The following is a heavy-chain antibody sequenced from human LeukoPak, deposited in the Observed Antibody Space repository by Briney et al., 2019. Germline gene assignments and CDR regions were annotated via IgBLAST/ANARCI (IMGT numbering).Heavy chain of an antibody. J-gene: IGHJ6*02. CDR1: GYTFTGYY. V-gene: IGHV1-2*02. Sequence: GASVKVSCKASGYTFTGYYMHWVRQAPGQGLEWMGWINPNSGGTNYAQKFQGRVTMTRDTSTSTAYMELSRLRSEDTAVYYCAIASVMRGGYYGMDVWGQGTTVTVSS. CDR3: AIASVMRGGYYGMDV. CDR2: INPNSGGT. D-gene: IGHD2-21*01.